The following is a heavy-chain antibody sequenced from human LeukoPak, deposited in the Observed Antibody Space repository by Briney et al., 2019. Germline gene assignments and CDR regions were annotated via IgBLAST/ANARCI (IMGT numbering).Heavy chain of an antibody. V-gene: IGHV3-23*01. CDR2: NSGRGGFT. D-gene: IGHD3-22*01. CDR1: GFTFRSYA. CDR3: ARSFYYSDSSDYYYVFGY. J-gene: IGHJ4*02. Sequence: PGESLRLSCAASGFTFRSYAMSWVRQSPGKGLEWVSTNSGRGGFTYYADSVKGRFTISRDSSKLYLQMNTLRAEDTAVYYCARSFYYSDSSDYYYVFGYWGQGTLVTVSS.